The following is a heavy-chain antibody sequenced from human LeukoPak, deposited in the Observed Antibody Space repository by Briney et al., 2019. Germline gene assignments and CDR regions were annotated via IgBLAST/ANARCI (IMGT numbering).Heavy chain of an antibody. CDR3: ARDLYDILTGYYVRHDAFDI. D-gene: IGHD3-9*01. V-gene: IGHV6-1*01. CDR1: GDSVSTNRAA. CDR2: TYYRSKWYD. Sequence: SQTLSLTCAISGDSVSTNRAAWNWIRQSPSRGLEWLGRTYYRSKWYDDYAVSVKSRIAINPDTSKNQFSLHLNSVTPEDTAVYYCARDLYDILTGYYVRHDAFDIWGQGTMVTVSS. J-gene: IGHJ3*02.